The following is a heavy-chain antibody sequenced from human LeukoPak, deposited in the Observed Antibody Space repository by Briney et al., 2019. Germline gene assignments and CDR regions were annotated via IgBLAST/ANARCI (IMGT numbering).Heavy chain of an antibody. CDR1: GGSISSYY. CDR2: IYISGST. CDR3: ARDLRYYDSSGKANYYFMDV. D-gene: IGHD3-22*01. J-gene: IGHJ6*03. V-gene: IGHV4-4*07. Sequence: SETLSLTCSVSGGSISSYYWSWIRQPAGKGLEWIGRIYISGSTNYNPSLKSRVTMSVDTSKNQFSLKMSSVTAADTAVYYCARDLRYYDSSGKANYYFMDVWGKGTTVTVSS.